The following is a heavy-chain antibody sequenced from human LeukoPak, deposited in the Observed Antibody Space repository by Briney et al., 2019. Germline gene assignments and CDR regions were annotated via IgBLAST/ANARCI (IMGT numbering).Heavy chain of an antibody. CDR3: ARFSEYYHSSVHYLDY. D-gene: IGHD3-22*01. CDR1: GVSISSYH. J-gene: IGHJ4*02. V-gene: IGHV4-59*01. Sequence: SETLSLTCTVSGVSISSYHWSWIRQPPGKGLEWIGYIYNSGSTNYNPSLKSRVTISVDTSKNQFSLKLSSVTAADTAVYYCARFSEYYHSSVHYLDYWGQGTLVSVSS. CDR2: IYNSGST.